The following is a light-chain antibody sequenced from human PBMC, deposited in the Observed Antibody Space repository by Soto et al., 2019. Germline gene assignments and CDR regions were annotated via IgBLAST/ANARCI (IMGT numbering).Light chain of an antibody. Sequence: EILMPQSPATLSVSPGERATLSCRASQSVSSNLAWYQQKPGQAPRLLIYGASTRATGIPGRFSGSGSGTDFPLTISRLEPEDFTVYYCQQYGSSGTFGQGTKVDIK. V-gene: IGKV3-20*01. CDR3: QQYGSSGT. CDR2: GAS. J-gene: IGKJ1*01. CDR1: QSVSSN.